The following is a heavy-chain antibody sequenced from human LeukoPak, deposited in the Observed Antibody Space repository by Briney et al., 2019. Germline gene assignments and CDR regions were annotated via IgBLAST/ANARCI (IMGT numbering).Heavy chain of an antibody. CDR3: ARFLEWLNYFDY. V-gene: IGHV1-3*01. CDR1: GHTFTSYA. D-gene: IGHD3-3*01. Sequence: ASVKVSCKASGHTFTSYAMHWVRQAPGQRLERMGWINAGNGNTKYSQKFQGRVTITRDTSASTAYMELSSLRSEDTAVYYCARFLEWLNYFDYWGQGTLVTVSS. CDR2: INAGNGNT. J-gene: IGHJ4*02.